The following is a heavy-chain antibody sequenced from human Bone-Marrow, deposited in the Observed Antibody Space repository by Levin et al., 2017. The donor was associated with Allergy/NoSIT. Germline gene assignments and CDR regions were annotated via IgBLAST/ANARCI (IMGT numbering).Heavy chain of an antibody. V-gene: IGHV4-31*03. CDR3: ARGFPGFWFDP. CDR1: GASITSGGYY. J-gene: IGHJ5*02. CDR2: TFSSGNT. Sequence: SETLSLTCTVSGASITSGGYYWSWIRQHPGKALEWIGYTFSSGNTHYNPSLQSRVTILVDTSKKQFSLRLTSVTVADTAVYYCARGFPGFWFDPWGQGTLVTVSS. D-gene: IGHD1-14*01.